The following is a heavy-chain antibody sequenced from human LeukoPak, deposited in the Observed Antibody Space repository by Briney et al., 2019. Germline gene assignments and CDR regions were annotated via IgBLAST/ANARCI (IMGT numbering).Heavy chain of an antibody. CDR3: ARRVWGSYRYTDFDY. V-gene: IGHV4-34*01. CDR1: GGSFSGYY. CDR2: INHSGST. J-gene: IGHJ4*02. D-gene: IGHD3-16*02. Sequence: SETLSLTCAVYGGSFSGYYWSWIRQPPGKGLEWIGEINHSGSTNYNPSLKSRVTLSVDTSKNQFSLKLSSVDAADTAAFYCARRVWGSYRYTDFDYWGQGTLVTVSS.